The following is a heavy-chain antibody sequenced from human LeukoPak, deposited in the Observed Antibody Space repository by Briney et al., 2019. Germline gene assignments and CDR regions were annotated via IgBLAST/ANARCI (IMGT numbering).Heavy chain of an antibody. CDR1: RFTVSSNY. CDR3: ARDAGGVSDY. V-gene: IGHV3-53*01. D-gene: IGHD2-8*02. Sequence: GGSLRLSCAASRFTVSSNYMSWVRQAPGKGLEWVSVIYSGGSTYYADSVKGRFTISRDNSKNTLYLQMNSLRAEDTAVYYCARDAGGVSDYWGQGTLVTVSS. CDR2: IYSGGST. J-gene: IGHJ4*02.